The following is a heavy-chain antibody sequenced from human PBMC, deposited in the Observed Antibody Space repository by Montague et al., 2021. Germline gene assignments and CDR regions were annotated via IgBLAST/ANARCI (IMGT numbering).Heavy chain of an antibody. CDR2: NNK. J-gene: IGHJ3*02. V-gene: IGHV3-30-3*01. Sequence: NNKYYAASVKGRFTIARDNSKNTLYLQMNSLRAEDTAVYYCARAYSGSYFAAFDIWGQGTMVTVYS. CDR3: ARAYSGSYFAAFDI. D-gene: IGHD1-26*01.